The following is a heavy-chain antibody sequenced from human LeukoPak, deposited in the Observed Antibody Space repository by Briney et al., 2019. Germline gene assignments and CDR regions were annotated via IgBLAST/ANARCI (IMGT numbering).Heavy chain of an antibody. V-gene: IGHV3-48*03. CDR1: GFTLSSYE. J-gene: IGHJ3*02. CDR2: ISSSGSTI. CDR3: ARGGTVNAFDI. Sequence: PGGSLRLSCAPSGFTLSSYEMNWVRQAPGKGLEWVSYISSSGSTIYYADSVKGRFTISRDNAKNSLYLQMNSLRAEDTAVYYCARGGTVNAFDIWGQGTMVTVSS.